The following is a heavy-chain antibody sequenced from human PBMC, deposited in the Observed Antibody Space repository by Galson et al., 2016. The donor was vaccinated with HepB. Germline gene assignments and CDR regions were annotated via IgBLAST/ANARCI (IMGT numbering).Heavy chain of an antibody. D-gene: IGHD2-8*01. CDR2: IYYSGST. CDR1: GGSISSNTYY. V-gene: IGHV4-39*01. J-gene: IGHJ5*02. CDR3: AGPGFGLILYGFDP. Sequence: SETLSLTCTVSGGSISSNTYYWGWIRQPPGKGLGWIGSIYYSGSTYYNPSLKSRVTISVDTSKNQFSLKLSSVTAADTAVYYCAGPGFGLILYGFDPWGQGTLVTVSS.